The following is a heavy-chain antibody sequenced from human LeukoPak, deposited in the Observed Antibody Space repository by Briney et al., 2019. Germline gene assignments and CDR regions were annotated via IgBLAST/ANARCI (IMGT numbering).Heavy chain of an antibody. J-gene: IGHJ4*02. CDR2: IYPGDSDT. V-gene: IGHV5-51*01. CDR3: ARRGGVASWYEYYFDY. Sequence: GESLKISCKGSGYSFTSYWIGWVRQMPGKGLEWMGIIYPGDSDTRYSPSFQGQVTISADKSISTAYLQWSSLKASDTAIYYCARRGGVASWYEYYFDYWGQGTLVTVSS. CDR1: GYSFTSYW. D-gene: IGHD6-13*01.